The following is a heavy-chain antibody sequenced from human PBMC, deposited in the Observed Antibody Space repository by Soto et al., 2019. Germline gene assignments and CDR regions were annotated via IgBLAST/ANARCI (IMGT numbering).Heavy chain of an antibody. CDR2: ISSSSSYI. CDR1: GFTFSSYS. V-gene: IGHV3-21*01. J-gene: IGHJ3*02. D-gene: IGHD2-15*01. CDR3: ARDRDPRFVEMAHHDAFDI. Sequence: PGGSLRLSCAASGFTFSSYSMNWVRQAPGKGLEWVSSISSSSSYIYYADSVKGRFTISRDNAKNSLYLQMNSLRAEDTAVYYCARDRDPRFVEMAHHDAFDIWGQGTMVTVSS.